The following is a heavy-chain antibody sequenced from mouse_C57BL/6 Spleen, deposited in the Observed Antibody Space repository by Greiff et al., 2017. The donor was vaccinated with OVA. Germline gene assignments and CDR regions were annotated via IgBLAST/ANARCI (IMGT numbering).Heavy chain of an antibody. CDR1: GFTFSDYY. J-gene: IGHJ1*03. D-gene: IGHD1-1*01. V-gene: IGHV5-16*01. CDR2: INYDGSST. Sequence: EVQRVESEGGLVQPGSSMKLSCTASGFTFSDYYMAWVRQVPEKGLEWVANINYDGSSTYYLDSLKSRFIISRDNAKNILYLQMSSLKSEDTATYYCARAPYGSSYAWYFDVWGTGTTVTVSS. CDR3: ARAPYGSSYAWYFDV.